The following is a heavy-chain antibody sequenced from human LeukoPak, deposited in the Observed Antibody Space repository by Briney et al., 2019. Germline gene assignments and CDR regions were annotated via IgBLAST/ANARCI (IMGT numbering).Heavy chain of an antibody. CDR2: ISYDGSNK. D-gene: IGHD3-10*01. Sequence: GGSLRLSCAASGFTFSSYGMHWVRQAPGKGLEWVAVISYDGSNKYYADSVKGRFTISRDNSKNTLYLQMNSLRAEDTAVYYCASHGSGSYYTTDYWGQGTLVTVSS. CDR1: GFTFSSYG. CDR3: ASHGSGSYYTTDY. V-gene: IGHV3-30*19. J-gene: IGHJ4*02.